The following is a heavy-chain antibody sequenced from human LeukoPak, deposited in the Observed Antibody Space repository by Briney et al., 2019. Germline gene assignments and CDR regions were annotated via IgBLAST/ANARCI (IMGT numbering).Heavy chain of an antibody. Sequence: GGSLRLSCAASEFTFSSYGMHWVRQAPGKGLEWVAVISYEGSNQYYADTVKGRFTISRDNSKNTLYLQMNGLRAEDTAVYYCAKDRLGALYYYDSSGYYRFDYWGQGTLVTVSS. CDR2: ISYEGSNQ. V-gene: IGHV3-30*18. D-gene: IGHD3-22*01. J-gene: IGHJ4*01. CDR3: AKDRLGALYYYDSSGYYRFDY. CDR1: EFTFSSYG.